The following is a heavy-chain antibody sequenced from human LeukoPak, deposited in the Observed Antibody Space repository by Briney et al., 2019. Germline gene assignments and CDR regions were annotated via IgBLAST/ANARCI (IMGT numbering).Heavy chain of an antibody. CDR3: ARDLGYGGFGELTCEDY. V-gene: IGHV1-69*04. D-gene: IGHD3-10*01. CDR1: GGTLRSYV. J-gene: IGHJ4*02. Sequence: LWVSCKAPGGTLRSYVISSGCEGPGQGLVWMGRIIPILGIADYAQKFQGRVTITADKSTSTAYMELSSLRSEDTAVYYCARDLGYGGFGELTCEDYWGQGTLVTVSS. CDR2: IIPILGIA.